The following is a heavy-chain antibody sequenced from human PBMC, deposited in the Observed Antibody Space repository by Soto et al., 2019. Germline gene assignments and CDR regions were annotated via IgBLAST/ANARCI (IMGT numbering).Heavy chain of an antibody. CDR3: VKIEGITGTRRAFDY. CDR1: GFTFSSYV. J-gene: IGHJ4*02. Sequence: GGSLRLSCSASGFTFSSYVMHWVRQAPGKGLEYVSAISSNGGSTYYTDSVKGRFTISRDNSRNTLYLQMSSLRTEDTAVYYCVKIEGITGTRRAFDYWGQGTLVTVSS. CDR2: ISSNGGST. V-gene: IGHV3-64D*08. D-gene: IGHD1-20*01.